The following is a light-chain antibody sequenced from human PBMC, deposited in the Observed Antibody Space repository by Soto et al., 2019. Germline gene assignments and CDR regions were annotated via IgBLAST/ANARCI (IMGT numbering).Light chain of an antibody. CDR3: QQYGSSPWT. Sequence: IVLTQSPGTLSLSPGERATLSCRASQSVASNYLAWYQQKPGQAPRLLIYAASGRATGLPDRFSGSGSGTDFTLTISRLEPEDFALYYCQQYGSSPWTFGQGTKVEIK. V-gene: IGKV3-20*01. CDR2: AAS. J-gene: IGKJ1*01. CDR1: QSVASNY.